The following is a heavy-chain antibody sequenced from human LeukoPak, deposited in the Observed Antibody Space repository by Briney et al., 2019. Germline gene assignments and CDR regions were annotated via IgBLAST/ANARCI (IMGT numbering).Heavy chain of an antibody. D-gene: IGHD6-13*01. Sequence: ASVKVSCKASGYTFTSYDNNWVRQATGQGLEWMGWMNPNSGNTGYAQKFQGRVTMTRNTSISTAYMELSSLRSEDTAVYYCARGVRAAAGAFDYWGQGTLVTVSS. CDR1: GYTFTSYD. V-gene: IGHV1-8*01. J-gene: IGHJ4*02. CDR2: MNPNSGNT. CDR3: ARGVRAAAGAFDY.